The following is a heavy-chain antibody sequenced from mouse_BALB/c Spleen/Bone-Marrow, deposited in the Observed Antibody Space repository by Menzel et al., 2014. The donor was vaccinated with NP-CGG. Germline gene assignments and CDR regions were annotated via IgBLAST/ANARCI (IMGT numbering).Heavy chain of an antibody. V-gene: IGHV1-67*01. D-gene: IGHD2-10*02. CDR2: ISTYSGNT. Sequence: VKVVESGPGLVRPGVSVKISCKGSGYTFTDYAMHWVKQSHAKSLEWIGVISTYSGNTNYNQKFKGKATMTVDKSSSTAYMELARLTSEDSAIYYCARSEYGNSYAMDYWGQGTSVTVSS. CDR3: ARSEYGNSYAMDY. CDR1: GYTFTDYA. J-gene: IGHJ4*01.